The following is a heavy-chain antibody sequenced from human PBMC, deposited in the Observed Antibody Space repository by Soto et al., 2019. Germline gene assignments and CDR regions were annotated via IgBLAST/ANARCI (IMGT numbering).Heavy chain of an antibody. Sequence: SVKLSWKAFGYTFKGYGISWVRQAPGQGLEWMAWISAYNGNTNYAQKLQGRVTMTTDTSTSTAYMELRSLRSDDTAVYYCTKAPGIAVSNDIWGEGPTVTVSP. V-gene: IGHV1-18*01. D-gene: IGHD6-19*01. CDR2: ISAYNGNT. CDR3: TKAPGIAVSNDI. CDR1: GYTFKGYG. J-gene: IGHJ6*04.